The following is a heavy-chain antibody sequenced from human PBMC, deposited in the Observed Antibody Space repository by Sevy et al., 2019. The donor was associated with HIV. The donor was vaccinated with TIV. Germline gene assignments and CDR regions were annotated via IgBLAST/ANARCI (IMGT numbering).Heavy chain of an antibody. CDR1: GFTFSSYG. CDR2: ISYDGSNK. D-gene: IGHD1-26*01. CDR3: AKDSGSYSSEYFQH. V-gene: IGHV3-30*18. Sequence: RGSLRLSCAASGFTFSSYGMHWVRQAPGKGLEWVAVISYDGSNKYYADSVKGRFTISRDNSKNTLYLQMNSLRAEDTAVYYCAKDSGSYSSEYFQHWGQGTLVTVSS. J-gene: IGHJ1*01.